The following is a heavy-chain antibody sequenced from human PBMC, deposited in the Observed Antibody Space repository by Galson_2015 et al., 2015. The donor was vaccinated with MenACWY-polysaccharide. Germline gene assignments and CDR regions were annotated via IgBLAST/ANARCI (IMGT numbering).Heavy chain of an antibody. Sequence: SVKVSCKASGYTFTSYDINWVRQATGQGLEWMGWMNPNSGNTGYPQKFQGRVTMTRNTSISTAYMELSSLRSEDTAVYYCARGIAPDGIAGAKVLNDYWGQGTLVTVSS. D-gene: IGHD6-25*01. J-gene: IGHJ4*02. CDR3: ARGIAPDGIAGAKVLNDY. CDR1: GYTFTSYD. CDR2: MNPNSGNT. V-gene: IGHV1-8*01.